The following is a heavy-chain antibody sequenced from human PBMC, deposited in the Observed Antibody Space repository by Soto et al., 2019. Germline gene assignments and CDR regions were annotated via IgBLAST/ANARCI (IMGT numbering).Heavy chain of an antibody. CDR1: GFTFSSYS. Sequence: GGSLRLSCAASGFTFSSYSMNWVRQAPGKGLEWVSYISSSSSTIYYADSVKGRFTISRDNAKNSLYLQMNSLRAEDTAVHYCAREREVGDFWSGYYPNYYYYYYMDVWGKGTTVTVSS. CDR2: ISSSSSTI. J-gene: IGHJ6*03. D-gene: IGHD3-3*01. CDR3: AREREVGDFWSGYYPNYYYYYYMDV. V-gene: IGHV3-48*01.